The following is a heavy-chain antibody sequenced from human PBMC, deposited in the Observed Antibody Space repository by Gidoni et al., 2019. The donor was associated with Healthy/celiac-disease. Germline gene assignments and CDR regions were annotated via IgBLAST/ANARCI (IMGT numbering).Heavy chain of an antibody. CDR3: AKRYSSGWFGDFYFDY. Sequence: EVQLLESGGGLVQPGGSLRLSCAASGFTFSSYAMSWVRQAPGKGLELVSAISGSGCSTYYADSVKGRFTISRDNSKNTLYLQMNSLRAEDTAVYYCAKRYSSGWFGDFYFDYWGQGTLVTVSS. CDR2: ISGSGCST. D-gene: IGHD6-19*01. CDR1: GFTFSSYA. V-gene: IGHV3-23*01. J-gene: IGHJ4*02.